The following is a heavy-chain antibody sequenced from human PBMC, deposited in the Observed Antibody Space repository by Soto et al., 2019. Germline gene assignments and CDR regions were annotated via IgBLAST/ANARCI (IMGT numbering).Heavy chain of an antibody. J-gene: IGHJ6*02. V-gene: IGHV4-61*01. CDR1: GGSVSSGSYY. Sequence: QVQLQESGPELVNPSETLSLTCTASGGSVSSGSYYWGWIRQPPGKGLEWIGYIYYSGSTNYNPSIKSRVTITVDTSKNQFSLKLSSVTAADTAVYYCARGIEGWYQGRYYYGMDVWGQGTTVTVSS. CDR3: ARGIEGWYQGRYYYGMDV. D-gene: IGHD6-19*01. CDR2: IYYSGST.